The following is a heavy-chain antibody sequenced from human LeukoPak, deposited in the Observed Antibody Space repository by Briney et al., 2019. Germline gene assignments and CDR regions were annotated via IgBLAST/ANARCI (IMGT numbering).Heavy chain of an antibody. V-gene: IGHV4-59*01. CDR1: GGSISSYY. CDR2: ISYSGST. J-gene: IGHJ5*02. CDR3: ARLSWPGRGSRFDP. D-gene: IGHD2/OR15-2a*01. Sequence: SETLSLTCAVSGGSISSYYWSWIRQPPGKGLEWIGYISYSGSTYYNPSLNSRATISMDTSKNQFSLKLSSVTAADTAVYYCARLSWPGRGSRFDPWGQGILVTVSS.